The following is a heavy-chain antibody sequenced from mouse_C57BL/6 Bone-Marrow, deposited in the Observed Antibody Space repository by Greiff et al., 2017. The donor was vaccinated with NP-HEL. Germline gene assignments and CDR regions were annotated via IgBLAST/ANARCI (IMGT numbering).Heavy chain of an antibody. Sequence: VQLKESGPELVKPGASVKISCKASGYSFTGYYMNWVKQSPEKSLEWIGEINPSTGGTTYNQKFKAKATLTVDKSSSTAYMQLKSLTSEDSAVYYCARGGGYFDVWGTGTTVTVSS. CDR2: INPSTGGT. CDR1: GYSFTGYY. CDR3: ARGGGYFDV. J-gene: IGHJ1*03. V-gene: IGHV1-42*01.